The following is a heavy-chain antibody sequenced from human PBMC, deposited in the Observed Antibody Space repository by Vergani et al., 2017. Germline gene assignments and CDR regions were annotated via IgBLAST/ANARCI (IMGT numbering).Heavy chain of an antibody. CDR1: GFTFSNYE. CDR2: IFSSASTI. CDR3: ARVSSTSPWFHYXMDV. D-gene: IGHD2-2*01. J-gene: IGHJ6*03. Sequence: ELQLVESGGGLVQPGGSLRLSCAASGFTFSNYEMNWVRQAPGKGLEWVSYIFSSASTIYYADSVKGRFTISRDNAKNSLSLQMTSLRAEDTAVYYCARVSSTSPWFHYXMDVWGKGTTVTVSS. V-gene: IGHV3-48*03.